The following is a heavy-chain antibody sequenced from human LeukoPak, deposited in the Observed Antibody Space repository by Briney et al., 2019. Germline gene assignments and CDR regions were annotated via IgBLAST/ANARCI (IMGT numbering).Heavy chain of an antibody. Sequence: SETLSLTCTVSGYSISSGYYWSWIRQPPGKGLVWIGYIHYSGSTNYSPSLKSRVTISVDTSKDQFSLNLTSVTAADSAVYYCARVSWFPGTSYYYMDVWGKGTTVTVSS. CDR3: ARVSWFPGTSYYYMDV. D-gene: IGHD1-1*01. V-gene: IGHV4-61*01. CDR2: IHYSGST. CDR1: GYSISSGYY. J-gene: IGHJ6*03.